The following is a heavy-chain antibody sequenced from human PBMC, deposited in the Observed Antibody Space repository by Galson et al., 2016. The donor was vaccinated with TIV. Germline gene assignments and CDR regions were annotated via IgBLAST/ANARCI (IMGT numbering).Heavy chain of an antibody. CDR2: ISGSGDNT. V-gene: IGHV3-23*01. J-gene: IGHJ4*02. Sequence: SLRLSCAASGFTFSSYAMNWVRQALGKGLEWVSAISGSGDNTFYAGSVKGRFTISRDTSKNTLYLQMSSLRAEDTALYYCAKGKGSSCYSGADYWGQGTLVTVSS. CDR1: GFTFSSYA. D-gene: IGHD2-2*02. CDR3: AKGKGSSCYSGADY.